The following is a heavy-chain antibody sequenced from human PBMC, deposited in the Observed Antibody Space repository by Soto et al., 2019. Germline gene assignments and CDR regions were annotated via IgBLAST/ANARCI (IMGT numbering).Heavy chain of an antibody. CDR3: ARVSFKLVPNWFDP. J-gene: IGHJ5*02. CDR1: GDSVSSNSAA. CDR2: TYYRSKWYN. D-gene: IGHD1-1*01. Sequence: PSQALSSTYELSGDSVSSNSAAWNWIRQSPSRGLEWLGRTYYRSKWYNDYAVSVKSRITINPDTSKNQFSLQLNSVTPEDTAVYYCARVSFKLVPNWFDPWGQGTLVTSPQ. V-gene: IGHV6-1*01.